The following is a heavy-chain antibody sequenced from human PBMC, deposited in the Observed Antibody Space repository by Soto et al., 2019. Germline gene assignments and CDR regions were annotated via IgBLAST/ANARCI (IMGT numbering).Heavy chain of an antibody. J-gene: IGHJ4*02. CDR1: GGSFSGYY. V-gene: IGHV4-34*01. Sequence: SETLSLTCAVYGGSFSGYYWSWIRQPPGKGLEWIGEINHSGSTNYNPSLKSRVTISVDTSKNQFSLKLSSVTAADTAVYYCARYSGSYYGPYYFDYWGQGTLVTVSS. CDR2: INHSGST. D-gene: IGHD1-26*01. CDR3: ARYSGSYYGPYYFDY.